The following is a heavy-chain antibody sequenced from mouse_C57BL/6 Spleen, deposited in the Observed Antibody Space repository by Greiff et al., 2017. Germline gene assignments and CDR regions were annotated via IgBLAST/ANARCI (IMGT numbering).Heavy chain of an antibody. V-gene: IGHV1-78*01. J-gene: IGHJ2*01. CDR3: ERRDDDSDRPCDY. CDR2: IYPRDGST. CDR1: GYTFTDHT. Sequence: VQLLQSDAELVKPGASVKISCKASGYTFTDHTIHWMKQRPEQGLEWIGYIYPRDGSTKYNEKFKGKATLPADKSSSTAYMQLNSLTSEDSADXFGERRDDDSDRPCDYWGQGTTLTVSS. D-gene: IGHD2-3*01.